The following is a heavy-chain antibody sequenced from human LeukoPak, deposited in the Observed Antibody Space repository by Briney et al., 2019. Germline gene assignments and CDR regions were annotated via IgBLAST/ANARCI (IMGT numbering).Heavy chain of an antibody. Sequence: LAGGSLRLSCAASRFTFGNYWMSWVRQAPGKGLEWVANIKQDGSEKYYVDSVKGRFTVSRDNAKNSLYLQMNSLRAEDTAVYYCARGSGNARGHYYIDVWGKGTTVTVSS. V-gene: IGHV3-7*01. J-gene: IGHJ6*03. CDR1: RFTFGNYW. D-gene: IGHD2-2*01. CDR3: ARGSGNARGHYYIDV. CDR2: IKQDGSEK.